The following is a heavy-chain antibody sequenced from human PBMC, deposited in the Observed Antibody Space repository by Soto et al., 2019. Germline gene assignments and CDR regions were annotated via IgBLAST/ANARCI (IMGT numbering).Heavy chain of an antibody. J-gene: IGHJ5*02. V-gene: IGHV4-31*03. Sequence: QVQLQESGPGLVKPSQTLSLTCTVSGGSISSGGYYWSWIRQHPGKGLEWIGYIYYSGSTYYNPSLKSRVTISVDTSKNQFSLKLSSVTAADTAVYYCARDRYCSGGSCYSDWFDPWGQGTLVTVSS. D-gene: IGHD2-15*01. CDR1: GGSISSGGYY. CDR3: ARDRYCSGGSCYSDWFDP. CDR2: IYYSGST.